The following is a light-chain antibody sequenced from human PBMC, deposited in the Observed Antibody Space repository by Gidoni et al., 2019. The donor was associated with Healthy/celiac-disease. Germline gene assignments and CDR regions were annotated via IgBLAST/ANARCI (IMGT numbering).Light chain of an antibody. J-gene: IGLJ2*01. CDR3: GTWDISLSAGV. CDR2: DNN. V-gene: IGLV1-51*01. Sequence: QSVLTQPHSVSAAPGQKVTISCSGSSSNIGNNYVSWYQQLPVTAPKLLIYDNNKRPSVIPDRFSVSKSGTSATLGITGLQTVDEADYYCGTWDISLSAGVFGGGTKLTVL. CDR1: SSNIGNNY.